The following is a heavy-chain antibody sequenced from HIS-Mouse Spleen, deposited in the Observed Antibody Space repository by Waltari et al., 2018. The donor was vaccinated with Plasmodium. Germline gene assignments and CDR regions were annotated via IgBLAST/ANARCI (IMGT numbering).Heavy chain of an antibody. D-gene: IGHD3-22*01. Sequence: QVQLQESGPGLVKPSQTLSLTCTVHGGSISSGGYYWNRIPQAPGKGLEWIGYLYYSGSTYYNPSLKSRVTISVDTSKNQFSLKLSSVTAADTAVYYCARAPKRRNYYDSSGYRPAEYFQHWGQGTLVTVSS. CDR2: LYYSGST. V-gene: IGHV4-31*03. CDR3: ARAPKRRNYYDSSGYRPAEYFQH. J-gene: IGHJ1*01. CDR1: GGSISSGGYY.